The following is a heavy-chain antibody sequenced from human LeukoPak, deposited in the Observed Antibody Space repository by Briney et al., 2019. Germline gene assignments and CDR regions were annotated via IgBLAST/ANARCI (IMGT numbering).Heavy chain of an antibody. Sequence: ASVRVSCTTSGYKFISHYLQWVRQAPGLGPEWMGWMHGGNGNTRYAEKFEGRVTMTRDTSTSTAYMDLSRLTSDDTAVYYCAREGSYCVGGDCYSFDFWGQGTLVTVSS. D-gene: IGHD2-21*02. V-gene: IGHV1-2*02. CDR1: GYKFISHY. CDR2: MHGGNGNT. J-gene: IGHJ4*02. CDR3: AREGSYCVGGDCYSFDF.